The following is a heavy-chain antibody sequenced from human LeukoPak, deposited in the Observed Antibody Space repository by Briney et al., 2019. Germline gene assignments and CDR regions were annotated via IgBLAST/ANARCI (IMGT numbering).Heavy chain of an antibody. V-gene: IGHV3-21*01. CDR2: ISSSSLYI. D-gene: IGHD5-24*01. CDR1: GFTLSTYS. CDR3: AREGDGYNSPIDY. J-gene: IGHJ4*02. Sequence: GGSLRLSCAASGFTLSTYSLNWVRQAPGKGLEWVSSISSSSLYIYYADSVKGRFIISRDNAKNSLFLQMNSLRAEDTAVYYCAREGDGYNSPIDYWGQGTLVTVSS.